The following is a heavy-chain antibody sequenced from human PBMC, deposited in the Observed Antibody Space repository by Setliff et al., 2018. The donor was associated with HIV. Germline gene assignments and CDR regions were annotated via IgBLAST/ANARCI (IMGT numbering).Heavy chain of an antibody. CDR2: INHSGST. V-gene: IGHV4-34*01. D-gene: IGHD3-3*01. CDR3: ARQSITIFGVVISGFDP. CDR1: GGSFSGYY. Sequence: SETLSLTCAVYGGSFSGYYWSWIRQPPGKGLEWIGEINHSGSTNYNPSLKSRVTISVDTSKNQFSLKLSSVTAADTAVYYCARQSITIFGVVISGFDPWGQGTLVTVSS. J-gene: IGHJ5*02.